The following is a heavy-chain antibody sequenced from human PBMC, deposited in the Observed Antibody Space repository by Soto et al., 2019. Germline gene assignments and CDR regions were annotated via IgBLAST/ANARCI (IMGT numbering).Heavy chain of an antibody. V-gene: IGHV4-31*03. J-gene: IGHJ5*02. CDR1: GGSISSGGYY. Sequence: QVQLQESGPGLVKPSQTLSLTCTVSGGSISSGGYYWTWIRQHPGKGLEWIGYIYYSGSTSSNPSPXSXXTRSVHTSKTQFSRKLSSVTAANTAVYYCARSVFPWGQGTLVTVSS. CDR2: IYYSGST. CDR3: ARSVFP.